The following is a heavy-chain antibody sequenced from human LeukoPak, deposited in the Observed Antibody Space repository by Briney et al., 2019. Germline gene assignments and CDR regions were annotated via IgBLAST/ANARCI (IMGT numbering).Heavy chain of an antibody. CDR3: ARDLVAVAGSRRVGY. CDR1: GFSFSGHW. J-gene: IGHJ4*02. V-gene: IGHV3-53*01. Sequence: PGGSLRLSCTASGFSFSGHWMHWARQAPGKVLEWVSVIYSGGTTYYANSVKGRFTISRDSSKNTLYLQMNNLRAEDTAVYYRARDLVAVAGSRRVGYWGQGTQVTVSS. CDR2: IYSGGTT. D-gene: IGHD6-19*01.